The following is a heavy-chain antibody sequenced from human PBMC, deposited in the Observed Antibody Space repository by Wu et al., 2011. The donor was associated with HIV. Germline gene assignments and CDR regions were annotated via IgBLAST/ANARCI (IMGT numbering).Heavy chain of an antibody. CDR1: GGTFSSYA. Sequence: QVQLVQSGAEVKKPGSSVKVSCKASGGTFSSYAISWVRQAPGQGLEWMGGIIPIFGTSNYAQKFQGRLTITTDESTTTAYMELSSLRSEDTAVYYCARAWKQQLVKFVYYYYAMDVWDQGTTVTVSS. CDR3: ARAWKQQLVKFVYYYYAMDV. CDR2: IIPIFGTS. J-gene: IGHJ6*02. V-gene: IGHV1-69*05. D-gene: IGHD6-13*01.